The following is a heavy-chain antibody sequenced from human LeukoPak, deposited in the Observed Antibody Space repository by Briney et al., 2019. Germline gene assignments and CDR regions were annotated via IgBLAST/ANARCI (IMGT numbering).Heavy chain of an antibody. CDR2: IRYDGSNK. CDR1: GFTFSSYG. Sequence: PGGSLRLSCAASGFTFSSYGMHWVRQAPGKGLEWVAFIRYDGSNKYYADSVKGRFTISRDNPKNTLYLQMNSPRAEDTAVYYCARDLTDPPYYYYYIDVWGKGTTVTISS. CDR3: ARDLTDPPYYYYYIDV. J-gene: IGHJ6*03. V-gene: IGHV3-30*02.